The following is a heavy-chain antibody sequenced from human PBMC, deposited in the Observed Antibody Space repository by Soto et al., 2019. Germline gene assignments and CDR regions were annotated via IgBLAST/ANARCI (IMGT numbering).Heavy chain of an antibody. Sequence: SETLSLTCTVSGGSISSYYWGWIRQPPGKGLEWIGSIYYSGSTYYNPSLKSRVTISVDTSKNQFSLKLSSVTAADTAVYYCANTNRNYDILTGYYRGSGAFDIWGQGTMVTVSS. D-gene: IGHD3-9*01. CDR3: ANTNRNYDILTGYYRGSGAFDI. J-gene: IGHJ3*02. CDR2: IYYSGST. V-gene: IGHV4-39*01. CDR1: GGSISSYY.